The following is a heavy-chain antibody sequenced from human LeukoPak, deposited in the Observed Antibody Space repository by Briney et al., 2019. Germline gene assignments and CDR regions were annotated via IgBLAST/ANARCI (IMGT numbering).Heavy chain of an antibody. V-gene: IGHV5-51*01. CDR1: GYSFSNYW. Sequence: GESLKISCKGSGYSFSNYWLGWVRQMPGKGLEWMGIIYPGDSDTRYSPSFQGQVTISADKSISTAYLQWSSLKASDTAMYYCARGGDSPPGRGRYYFDYWGQGTLVTVSS. CDR3: ARGGDSPPGRGRYYFDY. J-gene: IGHJ4*02. CDR2: IYPGDSDT. D-gene: IGHD3-16*01.